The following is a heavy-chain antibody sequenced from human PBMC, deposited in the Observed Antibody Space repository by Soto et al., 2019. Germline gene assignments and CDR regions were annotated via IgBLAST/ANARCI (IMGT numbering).Heavy chain of an antibody. Sequence: EVQLVESGGGLVQPGGSLRLACAASGFSFSSYCMYWVRQAPGKGLVWVSRINSDGSSTNYADSVKGRFTISRDNAKKTLYLQMTSLRDEDTAVYYCASDQLVLDSNHIGGIDYWGHGALVIVA. CDR3: ASDQLVLDSNHIGGIDY. V-gene: IGHV3-74*01. J-gene: IGHJ4*01. D-gene: IGHD3-3*01. CDR1: GFSFSSYC. CDR2: INSDGSST.